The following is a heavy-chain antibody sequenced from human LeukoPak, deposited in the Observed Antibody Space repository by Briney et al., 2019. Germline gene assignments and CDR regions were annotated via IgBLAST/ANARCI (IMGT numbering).Heavy chain of an antibody. CDR3: ATWSSSWPYYFDY. J-gene: IGHJ4*02. D-gene: IGHD6-13*01. CDR1: GGTFSSYA. V-gene: IGHV1-69*01. Sequence: ASVKVSCKDSGGTFSSYAISWVRQAPGQGLEWMGGIIPIFGTANYAQKFQGRVTITADESTSTAYMELSSLRSEDTAVYYCATWSSSWPYYFDYWGQGTLVTVSS. CDR2: IIPIFGTA.